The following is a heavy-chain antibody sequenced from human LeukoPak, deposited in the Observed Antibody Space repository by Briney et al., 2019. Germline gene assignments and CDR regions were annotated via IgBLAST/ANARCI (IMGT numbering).Heavy chain of an antibody. D-gene: IGHD1-26*01. J-gene: IGHJ4*02. CDR3: AKDPYSGSYSTNIDY. V-gene: IGHV3-74*01. CDR2: INSDGSST. CDR1: GFTFSSYW. Sequence: PGGSLRLSCAASGFTFSSYWMHWVRQAPGKGLVWVSRINSDGSSTSYADSVKGRFTISRDNAKNTLYLQMNSLRAEDTAVYYCAKDPYSGSYSTNIDYWGQGTLVTVSS.